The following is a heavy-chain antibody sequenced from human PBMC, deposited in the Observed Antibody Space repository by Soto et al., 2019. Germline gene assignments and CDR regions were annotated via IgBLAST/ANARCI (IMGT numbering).Heavy chain of an antibody. CDR3: ARVLRFLEWADYYYYYYMDV. CDR2: IYHSGST. D-gene: IGHD3-3*01. V-gene: IGHV4-4*02. J-gene: IGHJ6*03. CDR1: SGSISSSNW. Sequence: QVQLQESGPGLVKPSGTLSLTCAVSSGSISSSNWWSWVRQPPGKGLEWIGEIYHSGSTNYNPSLKSRVTISVDKYKNQFSLKLSSVTAADTAVYYCARVLRFLEWADYYYYYYMDVWGKGTTVTVSS.